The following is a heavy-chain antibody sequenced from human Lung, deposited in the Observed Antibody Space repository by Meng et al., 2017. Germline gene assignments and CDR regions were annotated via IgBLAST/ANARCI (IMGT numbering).Heavy chain of an antibody. Sequence: QGELQQWALELLRPSENLSLTCAVYGGSISGSYWSWIRQSPAKGLEWIGKINHGGSTNYNPSLESRVTISVDTPKNQFSLRLTSMTVADTAVYYCARERHSTIIRGVIDFWGQGALVTVSS. D-gene: IGHD3-10*01. J-gene: IGHJ4*02. CDR1: GGSISGSY. CDR2: INHGGST. V-gene: IGHV4-34*01. CDR3: ARERHSTIIRGVIDF.